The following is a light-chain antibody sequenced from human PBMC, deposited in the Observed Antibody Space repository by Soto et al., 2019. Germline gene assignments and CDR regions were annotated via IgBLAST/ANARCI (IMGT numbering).Light chain of an antibody. CDR1: SSNIGSNT. V-gene: IGLV1-44*01. J-gene: IGLJ1*01. Sequence: QPVLTQPPSASGTPGQRVTISCSGSSSNIGSNTVNWYQQLPGTAPKPLIYSNNQRPSGVPDRFSGSKSGTSASLAISGLQSEDEADYYCAAWDDSLNGPYVFGTGTKLTVL. CDR2: SNN. CDR3: AAWDDSLNGPYV.